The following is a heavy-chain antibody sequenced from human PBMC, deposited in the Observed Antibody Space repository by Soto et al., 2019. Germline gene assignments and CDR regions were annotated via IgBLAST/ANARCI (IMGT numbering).Heavy chain of an antibody. CDR1: GYTFTSYY. CDR3: ARDGFTYYYGSGSHYYFDY. J-gene: IGHJ4*02. CDR2: INPSGGST. D-gene: IGHD3-10*01. Sequence: GASVKVSCKASGYTFTSYYMHWVRQAPGQGLEWMGIINPSGGSTSYAQKFQGRVTMTRDTSTSTVYMELSSLRSEDTAVYYCARDGFTYYYGSGSHYYFDYWGQGTLVTVSS. V-gene: IGHV1-46*01.